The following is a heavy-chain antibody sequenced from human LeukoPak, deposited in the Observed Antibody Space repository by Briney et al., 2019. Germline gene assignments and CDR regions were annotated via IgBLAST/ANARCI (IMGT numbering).Heavy chain of an antibody. J-gene: IGHJ4*02. Sequence: SETLSLTCTVSGGSISSSSYYWGWIRQPPGKGLEWIGSIYYSGSTYYNPSLKSRVTISVDTFKNQFSLKLSSVTSADTAVYYCARPNSVTGGYYFDYWGQGTLVTVSS. D-gene: IGHD6-19*01. CDR2: IYYSGST. CDR1: GGSISSSSYY. V-gene: IGHV4-39*01. CDR3: ARPNSVTGGYYFDY.